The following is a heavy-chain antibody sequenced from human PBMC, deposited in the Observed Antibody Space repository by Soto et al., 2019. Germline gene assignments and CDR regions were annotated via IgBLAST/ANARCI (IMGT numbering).Heavy chain of an antibody. CDR1: GYSFTSYW. Sequence: EVQLVQSGAEVKKPGESLKISCKGSGYSFTSYWIGWVRQMPGKGLEWMGIIYPGDSDTRYSPSFQGQVTISADKSISTAYLQWSSLKASDTAMYYCARAAPLAQQQLVGGWFDPWGQGTLVTVSS. D-gene: IGHD6-13*01. CDR3: ARAAPLAQQQLVGGWFDP. V-gene: IGHV5-51*01. J-gene: IGHJ5*02. CDR2: IYPGDSDT.